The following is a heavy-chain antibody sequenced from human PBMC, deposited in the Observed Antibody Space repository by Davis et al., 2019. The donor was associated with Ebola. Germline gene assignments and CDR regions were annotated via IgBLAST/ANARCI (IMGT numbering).Heavy chain of an antibody. CDR3: AREPTDAGQIYYYYYMDV. J-gene: IGHJ6*03. CDR2: ISSSSSYI. CDR1: GFTFSSYS. D-gene: IGHD1-14*01. V-gene: IGHV3-21*01. Sequence: GGSLRLSCAASGFTFSSYSMNWVRQAPGKGLEWVSSISSSSSYIYYADSVKGRFTISRDNAKNSLYLQMNSLRAEDTAVYYCAREPTDAGQIYYYYYMDVWGKGTTVTVSS.